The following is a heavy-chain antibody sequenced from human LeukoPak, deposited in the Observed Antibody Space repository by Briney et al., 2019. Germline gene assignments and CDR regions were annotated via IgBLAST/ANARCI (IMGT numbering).Heavy chain of an antibody. D-gene: IGHD3-22*01. Sequence: SETLSLTCAVYGGSLSDYYWSWIRQRPGKGLEWIGEINHSGSTNYNPSLKSRVTISVDTSKNQFSLKVRSVTAADTAVYYCARRFPRVNPEYYYDSSGYYLDYWGQGTLVTVSS. CDR2: INHSGST. J-gene: IGHJ4*02. V-gene: IGHV4-34*01. CDR1: GGSLSDYY. CDR3: ARRFPRVNPEYYYDSSGYYLDY.